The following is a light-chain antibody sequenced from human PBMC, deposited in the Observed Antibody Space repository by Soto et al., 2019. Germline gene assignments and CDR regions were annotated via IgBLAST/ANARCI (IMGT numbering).Light chain of an antibody. Sequence: PPVVDATCYCRASQSLSNNIYLAWYQQKPGQAPRLLIYGASSRATGIPNRFSGSGSGTEFTLTISSLQPDDFATYYCQQDNSYSAEFGEGTKVDI. CDR3: QQDNSYSAE. CDR1: QSLSNNIY. CDR2: GAS. J-gene: IGKJ1*01. V-gene: IGKV3-20*01.